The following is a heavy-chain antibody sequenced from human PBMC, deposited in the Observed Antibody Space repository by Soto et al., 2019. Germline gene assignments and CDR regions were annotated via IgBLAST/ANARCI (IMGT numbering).Heavy chain of an antibody. D-gene: IGHD3-22*01. J-gene: IGHJ6*02. CDR3: ARDISYDSSGYQMRYYGMYV. CDR2: ITSTSSTI. CDR1: GFTFSSYD. Sequence: PGGSLRLSCAASGFTFSSYDMNWVRQAPGKGLEWVSYITSTSSTIYYADSVKGRFTISRDNAKNSLYLQMTSLRDEDTAVYYCARDISYDSSGYQMRYYGMYVWGQGTTVTVSS. V-gene: IGHV3-48*02.